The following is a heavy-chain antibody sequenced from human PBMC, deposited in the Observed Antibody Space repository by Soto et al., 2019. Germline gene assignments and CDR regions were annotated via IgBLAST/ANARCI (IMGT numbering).Heavy chain of an antibody. CDR1: GLSSSGFG. CDR2: ISYDGRNK. V-gene: IGHV3-30*18. D-gene: IGHD5-12*01. J-gene: IGHJ6*02. Sequence: QVRLVEWGGGVVQPGRSLRLACAASGLSSSGFGMHWVRQAPGKGLEWVAAISYDGRNKYYADSVKGRFTISRDNSKNTLYLQLNSLRVEDTAVFYCAKGIYSGYDSRQYVMDVWGHGTTVTVSS. CDR3: AKGIYSGYDSRQYVMDV.